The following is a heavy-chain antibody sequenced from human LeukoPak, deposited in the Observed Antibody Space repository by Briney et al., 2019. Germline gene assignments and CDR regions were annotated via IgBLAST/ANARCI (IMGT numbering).Heavy chain of an antibody. CDR2: ISSDGSNK. D-gene: IGHD5-18*01. V-gene: IGHV3-30*04. CDR1: GFTFNTYA. Sequence: GGFLRLSCAASGFTFNTYAMNWFRQATAKGLEWRAVISSDGSNKYYADSAKSRFTTSRDNSKKPIYMKMNSLKAQDTGGYYCARESGNSYGRFGYWGQGTLVT. CDR3: ARESGNSYGRFGY. J-gene: IGHJ4*02.